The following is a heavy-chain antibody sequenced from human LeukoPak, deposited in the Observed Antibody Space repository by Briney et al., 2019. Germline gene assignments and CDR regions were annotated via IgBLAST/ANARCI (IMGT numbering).Heavy chain of an antibody. V-gene: IGHV5-51*01. CDR2: IYPGDSNT. CDR3: ARQKVTMVRGIIITEYFDY. D-gene: IGHD3-10*01. Sequence: PGESLKISCKGSGYSFTSYWIAWARQMPGKGLEWMGIIYPGDSNTRYSPSFQGHVTISADKSISTAYLQWSSLMASDTAMYYCARQKVTMVRGIIITEYFDYWGQGTLVTVSS. CDR1: GYSFTSYW. J-gene: IGHJ4*02.